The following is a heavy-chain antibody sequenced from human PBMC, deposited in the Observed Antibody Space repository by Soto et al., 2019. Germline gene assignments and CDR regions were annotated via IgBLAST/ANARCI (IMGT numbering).Heavy chain of an antibody. V-gene: IGHV4-30-4*01. D-gene: IGHD1-26*01. CDR2: IYYSGST. Sequence: QVQLQESGPGLVKPSQTLSLTCTVSGGSISSGDYYWSWIRQPPGKGLEWIGYIYYSGSTYYNPSLKSRVTTSVDTSKNQFSLKLSSVTAADTAVYYCARLGWELTPNGGTDYWGQGTLVTVSS. J-gene: IGHJ4*02. CDR3: ARLGWELTPNGGTDY. CDR1: GGSISSGDYY.